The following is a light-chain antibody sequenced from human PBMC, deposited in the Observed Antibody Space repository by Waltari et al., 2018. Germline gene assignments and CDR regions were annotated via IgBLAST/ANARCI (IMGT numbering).Light chain of an antibody. CDR3: CSYAGSYTLVV. V-gene: IGLV2-11*01. Sequence: QSALTPPRPVSGSPGQPVPIPCPGTSSDVGGYNFASCYQQHQGKAPKLMIYDVSKRPSGVPDRFSGSKSGNTASLTISGLQAEDEADYYCCSYAGSYTLVVFGGGTKLTVL. J-gene: IGLJ2*01. CDR1: SSDVGGYNF. CDR2: DVS.